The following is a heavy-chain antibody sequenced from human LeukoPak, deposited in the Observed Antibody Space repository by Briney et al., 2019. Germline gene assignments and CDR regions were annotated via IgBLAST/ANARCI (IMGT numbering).Heavy chain of an antibody. D-gene: IGHD6-6*01. J-gene: IGHJ4*02. CDR1: GGSISSLY. CDR3: ARHRAYSSSSPFDY. CDR2: IYYTGST. V-gene: IGHV4-59*08. Sequence: SETLSLTCSVSGGSISSLYWSWIRQPPGKGLEWIGYIYYTGSTNYNPSLKSRFTMFVAMSKNQFSLRLSSVTAADTAVYYCARHRAYSSSSPFDYWGQGTLVTVSS.